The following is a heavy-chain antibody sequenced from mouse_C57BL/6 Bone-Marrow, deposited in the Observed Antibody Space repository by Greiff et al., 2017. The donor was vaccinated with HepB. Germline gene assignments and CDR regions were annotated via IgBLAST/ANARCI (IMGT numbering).Heavy chain of an antibody. J-gene: IGHJ2*01. CDR1: GFSLTSYG. CDR3: ARTTYYSNWDYFDY. Sequence: VKLVESGPGLVQPSQSLSITCTVSGFSLTSYGVHWVRQSPGKGLEWLGVIWSGGSTDYNAAFISRLSISKDNSKSQVFFKMNSLQADDTAIYYCARTTYYSNWDYFDYWGQGTTLTVSS. D-gene: IGHD2-5*01. CDR2: IWSGGST. V-gene: IGHV2-2*01.